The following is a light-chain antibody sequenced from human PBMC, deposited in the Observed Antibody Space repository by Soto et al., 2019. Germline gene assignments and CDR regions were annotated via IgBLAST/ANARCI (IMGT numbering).Light chain of an antibody. CDR3: QQYNNWPRT. CDR2: GAS. V-gene: IGKV3-15*01. J-gene: IGKJ1*01. CDR1: QSVSSS. Sequence: EIVMTQSPATLSVSPGERATLSCRASQSVSSSLAWYQQKPGQAPRLLIYGASTRATGIPARFSGSGSGTEFTLTISSLQSEDCAVDYCQQYNNWPRTFGQGTKVEIK.